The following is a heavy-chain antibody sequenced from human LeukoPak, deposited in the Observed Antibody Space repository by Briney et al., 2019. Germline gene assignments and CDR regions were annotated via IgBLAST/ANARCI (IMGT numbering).Heavy chain of an antibody. CDR3: AKETELTVSALFDY. CDR2: ISGSGGST. D-gene: IGHD2-21*02. J-gene: IGHJ4*02. Sequence: GGSLRLSCAASGFTFNNYAMSWVRQAPGKGLEWVSAISGSGGSTFYADSVKGQFTISRDSSRNTLFLQMNSLRAEDTAVYYCAKETELTVSALFDYWGQGTLVTVSS. CDR1: GFTFNNYA. V-gene: IGHV3-23*01.